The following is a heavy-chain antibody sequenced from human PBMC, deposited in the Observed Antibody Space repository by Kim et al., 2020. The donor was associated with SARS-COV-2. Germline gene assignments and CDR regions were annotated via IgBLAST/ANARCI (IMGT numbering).Heavy chain of an antibody. V-gene: IGHV4-61*01. CDR2: IYYSGST. D-gene: IGHD2-15*01. Sequence: SETLSLTCTVSGGSASSGSHYWSWIRQPPGKGLEWIGYIYYSGSTNYNPPLRSRVTISVNTSNNQFFLRLSSVTAAEPAVYYCAECRVLGAMGHNCFDPWGQGTLFTVSS. J-gene: IGHJ5*02. CDR1: GGSASSGSHY. CDR3: AECRVLGAMGHNCFDP.